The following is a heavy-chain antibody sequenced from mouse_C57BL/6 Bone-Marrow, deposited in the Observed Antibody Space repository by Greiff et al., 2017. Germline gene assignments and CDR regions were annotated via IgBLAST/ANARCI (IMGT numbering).Heavy chain of an antibody. CDR2: IYPGDGDT. Sequence: QVQLKQSGPELVKPGASVKISCKASGYAFSSSWMNWVKQRPGKGLEWIGRIYPGDGDTNYNGKFKGKATLTADKSSSTAYMQLSSLTSEDSAVYYCARSKESYYFDSWGEGTTLTVSS. CDR1: GYAFSSSW. V-gene: IGHV1-82*01. J-gene: IGHJ2*01. CDR3: ARSKESYYFDS.